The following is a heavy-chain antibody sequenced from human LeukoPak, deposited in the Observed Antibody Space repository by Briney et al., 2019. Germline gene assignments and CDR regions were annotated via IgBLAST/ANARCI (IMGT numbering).Heavy chain of an antibody. CDR1: GFTVRSNF. Sequence: GGSLRLSCAASGFTVRSNFMSWVRQAPGKGLEWVSVIYGGRRKNYSESVKSRFTTSRENSKNTLYLQMNRLRADDTAVYYCATEGRDYGDDLFDNWGQGTLVTVSS. J-gene: IGHJ4*02. V-gene: IGHV3-66*01. CDR2: IYGGRRK. D-gene: IGHD4-17*01. CDR3: ATEGRDYGDDLFDN.